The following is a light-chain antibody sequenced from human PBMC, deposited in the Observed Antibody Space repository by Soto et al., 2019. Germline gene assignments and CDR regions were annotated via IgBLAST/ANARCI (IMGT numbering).Light chain of an antibody. CDR1: QSVSRY. V-gene: IGKV3-11*01. J-gene: IGKJ5*01. Sequence: ELVMTQSPATLSVSPGERATLSCRAGQSVSRYLAWYQQKPGQAPRLLIYDASNRATGVPVRFSGSGSGTDFTLTISSLEPEDFAVYYCQQRNDWRRGTFGQGTRLEIK. CDR2: DAS. CDR3: QQRNDWRRGT.